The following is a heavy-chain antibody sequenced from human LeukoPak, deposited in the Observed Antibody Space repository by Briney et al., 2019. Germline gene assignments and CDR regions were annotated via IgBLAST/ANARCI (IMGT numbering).Heavy chain of an antibody. V-gene: IGHV3-7*01. CDR1: GFTFSRYW. D-gene: IGHD6-13*01. CDR3: TISAAPDAGY. J-gene: IGHJ4*02. CDR2: IKQDGSEK. Sequence: GGSLRLSCAASGFTFSRYWMTWVRQAPGKGLEWVANIKQDGSEKYYVDSMKGRFTISRDNSKNTLYLQMNTLRGEDTAVYYCTISAAPDAGYWGQGTLVTVSS.